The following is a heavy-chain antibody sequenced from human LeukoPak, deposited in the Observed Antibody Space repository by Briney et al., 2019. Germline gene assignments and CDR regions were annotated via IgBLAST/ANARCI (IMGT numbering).Heavy chain of an antibody. CDR2: TYYRSKWYN. Sequence: SQTLSLTCAISGDSVSSNSAAWNWIRQSPSRGLEWLGRTYYRSKWYNDYAVPVKSRITINPDTSKNQFSLQLNSVTPEDTAVYYCARDTLGYCSSTSCSRYYYYGMDVWGQGTTVTVSS. CDR1: GDSVSSNSAA. V-gene: IGHV6-1*01. J-gene: IGHJ6*02. CDR3: ARDTLGYCSSTSCSRYYYYGMDV. D-gene: IGHD2-2*03.